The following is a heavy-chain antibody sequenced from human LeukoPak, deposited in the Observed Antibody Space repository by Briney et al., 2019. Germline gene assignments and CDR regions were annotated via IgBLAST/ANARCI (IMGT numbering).Heavy chain of an antibody. J-gene: IGHJ5*02. Sequence: PGGSLRLSCAASGFTFSSYSMNWVRQAPGKGLEWVSSISSSSSYIYYADSVKGRFTISRDNAKNSLYLQMNSLRAEDTAVYYCARELQGLPSYYYDSSGYGWFDPWGQGTLVTVSS. CDR2: ISSSSSYI. CDR3: ARELQGLPSYYYDSSGYGWFDP. V-gene: IGHV3-21*01. D-gene: IGHD3-22*01. CDR1: GFTFSSYS.